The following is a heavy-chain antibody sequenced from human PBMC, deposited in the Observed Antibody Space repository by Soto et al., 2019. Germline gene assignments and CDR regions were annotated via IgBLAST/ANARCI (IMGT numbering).Heavy chain of an antibody. J-gene: IGHJ1*01. CDR2: INHSGST. D-gene: IGHD3-10*01. CDR3: ARRHYYGSGSYYKAPYFQH. Sequence: SETLSLTCAVYGGSFSGYYWSWIRQPPGKGLEWIGEINHSGSTNYNPSLKSRVTISVDTSKNQFSLKLSSVTAADTAVYYCARRHYYGSGSYYKAPYFQHWGQGTLVTVSS. CDR1: GGSFSGYY. V-gene: IGHV4-34*01.